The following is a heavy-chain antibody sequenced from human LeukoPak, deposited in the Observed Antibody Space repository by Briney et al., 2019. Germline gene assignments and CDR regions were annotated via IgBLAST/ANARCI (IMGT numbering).Heavy chain of an antibody. Sequence: PGRSLSLSCAASGFTFSNYGMHWVRQAPGKGLEWVAVIWYDGSNEYYADSVKGRFTISRDNSKNTLYLQMNSLRAEDTAVYYCVRGVYSPDYWGQGTLVTVSS. CDR2: IWYDGSNE. CDR1: GFTFSNYG. J-gene: IGHJ4*02. D-gene: IGHD5-18*01. CDR3: VRGVYSPDY. V-gene: IGHV3-33*01.